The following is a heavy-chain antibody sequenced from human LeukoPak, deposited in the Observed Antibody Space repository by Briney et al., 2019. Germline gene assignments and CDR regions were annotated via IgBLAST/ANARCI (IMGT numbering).Heavy chain of an antibody. CDR1: GGPVTDYY. Sequence: SETLSLNCNVSGGPVTDYYWSWIRQPPGKGLEWIGYTYHTGSTNYSPCLKSRVTMSVDASRNQFSLKLVSVTAADTAVYYCARDRGSTGYYYLDSWGQGILVTVSS. CDR2: TYHTGST. V-gene: IGHV4-59*02. D-gene: IGHD3-9*01. CDR3: ARDRGSTGYYYLDS. J-gene: IGHJ4*02.